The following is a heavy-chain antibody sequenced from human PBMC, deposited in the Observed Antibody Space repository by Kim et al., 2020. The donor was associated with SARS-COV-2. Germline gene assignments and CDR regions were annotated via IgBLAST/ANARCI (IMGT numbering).Heavy chain of an antibody. CDR2: IIPIFGTA. Sequence: SVKVSCKASGGTFSSYAISWVRQAPGQGLEWMGGIIPIFGTANYAQKFQGRVTITADESTSTAYMELSSLRSEDTAVYYCARGYYDSSGYYEVNYFDYWGQGTLVTVSS. CDR1: GGTFSSYA. CDR3: ARGYYDSSGYYEVNYFDY. V-gene: IGHV1-69*13. D-gene: IGHD3-22*01. J-gene: IGHJ4*02.